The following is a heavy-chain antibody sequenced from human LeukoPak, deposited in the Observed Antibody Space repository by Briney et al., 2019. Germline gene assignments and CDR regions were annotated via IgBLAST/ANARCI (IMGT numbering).Heavy chain of an antibody. Sequence: GRSLRLSCAASGFTFDDYAMHWVRQAPGKGLEWVSGISWNSGSIGYADSVKGRFTISRDDAKNSLYLQINSLRAEDMTLYYCAKEAAARGHAFDIWGQGTMVTVSS. CDR2: ISWNSGSI. J-gene: IGHJ3*02. D-gene: IGHD6-13*01. V-gene: IGHV3-9*03. CDR3: AKEAAARGHAFDI. CDR1: GFTFDDYA.